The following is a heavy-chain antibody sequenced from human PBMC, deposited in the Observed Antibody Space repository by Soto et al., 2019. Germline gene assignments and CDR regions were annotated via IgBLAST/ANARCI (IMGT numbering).Heavy chain of an antibody. CDR3: AREDDYGYRYINYGLDV. J-gene: IGHJ6*02. Sequence: GGSLRLGCAASGFTFNIYALHWVRQAPGKGLEWVAVISFDGTKKYYSDSVKGRFTISRDNLKNTLYLQMNNLRVEDAALYFCAREDDYGYRYINYGLDVWGQGTTVTVSS. V-gene: IGHV3-30-3*01. CDR1: GFTFNIYA. CDR2: ISFDGTKK. D-gene: IGHD4-17*01.